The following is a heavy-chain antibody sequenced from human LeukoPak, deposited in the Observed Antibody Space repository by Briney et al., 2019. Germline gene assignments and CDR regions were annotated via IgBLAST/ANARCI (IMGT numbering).Heavy chain of an antibody. CDR1: GFTFSNAW. CDR3: TTRYRLGYYYYMDV. CDR2: IKSKTDGGTT. D-gene: IGHD1-26*01. V-gene: IGHV3-15*01. J-gene: IGHJ6*03. Sequence: GGSQRLSCAASGFTFSNAWMSWVRQAPGKGLEWVGRIKSKTDGGTTDYAAPVKGRFTISRDDSKNTLYLQMNSLKTEDTAVYYCTTRYRLGYYYYMDVWGKGTTVTISS.